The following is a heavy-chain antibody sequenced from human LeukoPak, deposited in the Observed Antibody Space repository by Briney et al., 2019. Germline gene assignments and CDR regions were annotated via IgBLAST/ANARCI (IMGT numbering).Heavy chain of an antibody. CDR3: AKDANSGYWATGPIDY. V-gene: IGHV3-23*01. CDR2: ISGSGGST. CDR1: GFTFSSYA. J-gene: IGHJ4*02. D-gene: IGHD5-12*01. Sequence: GGSLRLSCAASGFTFSSYAMSWVRQAPGKGLGWVSAISGSGGSTYYADSVKGRFTISRDNSKNTLYLQMNSLRAEDTAVYYCAKDANSGYWATGPIDYWGQGTLVTVSS.